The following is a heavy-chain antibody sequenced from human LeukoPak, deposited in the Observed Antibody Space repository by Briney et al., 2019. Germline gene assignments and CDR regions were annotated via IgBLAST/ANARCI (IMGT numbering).Heavy chain of an antibody. J-gene: IGHJ5*02. CDR1: GGSISSYY. CDR3: ARQVPAATPWFDP. D-gene: IGHD2-2*01. V-gene: IGHV4-4*09. CDR2: IYTSGST. Sequence: SETLSLTCTVSGGSISSYYWNWIRQPPGKGLEWIGYIYTSGSTNYNPSLKSRVTISVDTSKNQFSLKLSSVTAADTAVYYCARQVPAATPWFDPWGQGTLVTVSS.